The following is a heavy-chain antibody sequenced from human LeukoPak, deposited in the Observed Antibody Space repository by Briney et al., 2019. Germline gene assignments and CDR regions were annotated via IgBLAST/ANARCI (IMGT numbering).Heavy chain of an antibody. D-gene: IGHD3-16*01. CDR3: ARVSRTTYEFGWFDP. Sequence: PSETLSLTCTVSGGSISTYYWSWIRQPPGKGLEWIGYIDNSGSTNYNPSLKSRVTISVDTSKNQFSLKLSSVTAADTAVYYCARVSRTTYEFGWFDPWGQGTLVTVSS. J-gene: IGHJ5*02. CDR1: GGSISTYY. V-gene: IGHV4-59*01. CDR2: IDNSGST.